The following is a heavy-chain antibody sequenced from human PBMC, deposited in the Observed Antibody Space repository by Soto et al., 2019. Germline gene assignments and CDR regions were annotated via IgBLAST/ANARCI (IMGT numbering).Heavy chain of an antibody. Sequence: EVQLLESGGGLVQPGGSLRLSCAASGFTFSGFDMNWVRQTAGKGLEWVSTISGKGDDTYYADSVKGRFTISRDISKNTLYLQMNSLRVEDTAIYYCVKDPGQRLYRAFDRWGQGTVVTVSP. D-gene: IGHD6-25*01. CDR3: VKDPGQRLYRAFDR. CDR1: GFTFSGFD. CDR2: ISGKGDDT. V-gene: IGHV3-23*01. J-gene: IGHJ3*01.